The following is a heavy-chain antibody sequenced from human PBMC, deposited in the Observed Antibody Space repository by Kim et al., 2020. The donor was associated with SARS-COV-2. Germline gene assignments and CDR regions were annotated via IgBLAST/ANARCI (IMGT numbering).Heavy chain of an antibody. J-gene: IGHJ6*02. V-gene: IGHV4-34*01. CDR3: ASNWNDWPFYYYYGMDV. CDR2: INHSGST. Sequence: SETLSLTCAVYGGSFSGYYWSWIRQPPGKGLEWIGEINHSGSTNYNPSLKSRVTISVDTSKNQFSLKLSSVTAADTAVYYCASNWNDWPFYYYYGMDVWGQGTTGTVSS. D-gene: IGHD1-20*01. CDR1: GGSFSGYY.